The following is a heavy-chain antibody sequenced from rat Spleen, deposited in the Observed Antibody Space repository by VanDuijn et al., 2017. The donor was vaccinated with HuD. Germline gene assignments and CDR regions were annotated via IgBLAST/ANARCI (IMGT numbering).Heavy chain of an antibody. D-gene: IGHD4-3*01. V-gene: IGHV3-3*01. Sequence: EVQLQESGPGLVKPSQSLSLTCSVTFYSITSSYRWNWIRQFPGNKLEWMGFINSAGSTNYNPSLKSRVSITRDTSKNRFFLQLNSVTTEDTATYYCARGRYNSNWFAFWGQGTLVTVSS. J-gene: IGHJ3*01. CDR2: INSAGST. CDR3: ARGRYNSNWFAF. CDR1: FYSITSSYR.